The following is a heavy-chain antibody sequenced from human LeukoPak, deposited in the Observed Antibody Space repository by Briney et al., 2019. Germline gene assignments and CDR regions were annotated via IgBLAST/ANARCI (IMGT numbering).Heavy chain of an antibody. D-gene: IGHD2-21*01. V-gene: IGHV4-59*01. J-gene: IGHJ3*02. Sequence: PSETLSLTCTVSGGSISSYYWSWIRQPPGKGLEWIGYIYYSGSTNYNPSLKSRVTISVDTSKNQFSLKLSSVTAADTAVYYCASLCGGDCSLINFDIWGQGTMVTVSS. CDR2: IYYSGST. CDR3: ASLCGGDCSLINFDI. CDR1: GGSISSYY.